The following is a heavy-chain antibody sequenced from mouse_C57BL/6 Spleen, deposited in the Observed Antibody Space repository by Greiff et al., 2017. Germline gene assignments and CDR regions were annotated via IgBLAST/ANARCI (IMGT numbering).Heavy chain of an antibody. CDR3: TRDRGYDGYSQFAY. V-gene: IGHV5-9-1*02. Sequence: EVQLVESGEGLVKPGGSLKLSCAASGFTFSSYAMSWVRQTPEKRLEWVAYISSGGDYIYYADTVKGRFTISRDNARNTLYLQMSSLKSEDTAMYYCTRDRGYDGYSQFAYWGQGTLVTVSA. D-gene: IGHD2-3*01. CDR2: ISSGGDYI. CDR1: GFTFSSYA. J-gene: IGHJ3*01.